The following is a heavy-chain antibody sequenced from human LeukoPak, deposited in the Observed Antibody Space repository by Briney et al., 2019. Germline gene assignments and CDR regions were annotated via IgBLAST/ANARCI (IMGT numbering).Heavy chain of an antibody. Sequence: EASVKVSCKASGGTFRSYGISWLRQAPGQGLEWMGGIFPISGTTNYAQKFQGRVTMTADESTSTAYMELSSLRPEDTAVYYCARGGYSGTEKPNDYWGPGTLVTVSS. CDR3: ARGGYSGTEKPNDY. CDR2: IFPISGTT. J-gene: IGHJ4*02. V-gene: IGHV1-69*13. CDR1: GGTFRSYG. D-gene: IGHD5-12*01.